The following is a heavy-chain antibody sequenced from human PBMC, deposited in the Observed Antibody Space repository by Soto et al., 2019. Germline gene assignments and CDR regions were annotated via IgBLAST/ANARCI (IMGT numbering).Heavy chain of an antibody. V-gene: IGHV4-59*08. D-gene: IGHD3-10*01. Sequence: SETLSLTCAVSGGSFSSYYWSWIRQPPGKGLEWIGYIYYSGSTNYNPSLKSRVTISVDTSKNQFSLKLSSVTAADTAVYYCAIHSDYGAGNDYFEYWCQGTLVTVSS. CDR2: IYYSGST. CDR3: AIHSDYGAGNDYFEY. CDR1: GGSFSSYY. J-gene: IGHJ4*02.